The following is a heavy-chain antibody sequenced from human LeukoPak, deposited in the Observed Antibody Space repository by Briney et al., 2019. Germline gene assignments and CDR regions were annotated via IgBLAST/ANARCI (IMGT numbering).Heavy chain of an antibody. CDR2: ISYDGSNK. V-gene: IGHV3-30*03. Sequence: GGSLRLSCAASGFTFSSYGMHWVRQAPGKGLEWVAVISYDGSNKYYADSVKGRFTISRDNSKNTLYLQMSSLRAEDTALYYCASEWGYCANGVCFESHFDYWGQGTLVTVSS. CDR1: GFTFSSYG. J-gene: IGHJ4*02. D-gene: IGHD2-8*01. CDR3: ASEWGYCANGVCFESHFDY.